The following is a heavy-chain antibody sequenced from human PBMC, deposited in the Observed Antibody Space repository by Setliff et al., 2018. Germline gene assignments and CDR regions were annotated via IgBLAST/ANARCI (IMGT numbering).Heavy chain of an antibody. J-gene: IGHJ4*02. CDR2: IYHSGST. D-gene: IGHD2-21*01. CDR1: GYSISSGYY. Sequence: SETLSLTCTVSGYSISSGYYWGWIRQPPGKGLEWIGSIYHSGSTYYNPSLKSRVTISVDTSKNQFSLKLSSVTAADTAVYYCATEKFPGDWGDYWGKGTLVTV. V-gene: IGHV4-38-2*02. CDR3: ATEKFPGDWGDY.